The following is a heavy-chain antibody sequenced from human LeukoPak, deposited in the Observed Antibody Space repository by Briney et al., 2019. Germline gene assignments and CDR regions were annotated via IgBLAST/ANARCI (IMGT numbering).Heavy chain of an antibody. J-gene: IGHJ5*02. CDR1: GYSFTTYW. V-gene: IGHV5-51*01. D-gene: IGHD3-10*01. CDR2: IYPDDSDS. CDR3: ARQRGSSGTINHFDP. Sequence: PGESLKISCETSGYSFTTYWIGWVRQMPGTGLEWVGAIYPDDSDSRYSPSFQGQVVISADRSIRTAYLQWNSLKTSDTAMYYCARQRGSSGTINHFDPWGQGTLVTVSS.